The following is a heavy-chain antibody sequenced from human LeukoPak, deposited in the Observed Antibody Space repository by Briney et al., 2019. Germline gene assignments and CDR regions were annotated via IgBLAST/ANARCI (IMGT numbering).Heavy chain of an antibody. CDR1: GFTFTTYG. V-gene: IGHV3-23*01. D-gene: IGHD6-13*01. CDR2: IIGTTST. Sequence: LPGGSLRLSCEASGFTFTTYGMSWVRQAPGKGLQWVSTIIGTTSTYYVDSVRGRFTISRDNSKNTLYLEMNGLTVDDTAVYYYAKRVEGGISWSSNWFDPRGQGALVTVSS. CDR3: AKRVEGGISWSSNWFDP. J-gene: IGHJ5*02.